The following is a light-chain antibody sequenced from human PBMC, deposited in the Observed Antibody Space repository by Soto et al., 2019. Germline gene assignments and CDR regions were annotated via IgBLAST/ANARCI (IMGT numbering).Light chain of an antibody. J-gene: IGKJ1*01. Sequence: DIQMTQWRPALSACLGHRVTITCRASQSTSSYLVWYQQKPGKAPKLVIYQASSLENGVPSRFSGSGYGTEFSLTISSLQTDDFATYYCQHYNSYSEAFGQGTQVDIK. CDR3: QHYNSYSEA. CDR1: QSTSSY. CDR2: QAS. V-gene: IGKV1-5*03.